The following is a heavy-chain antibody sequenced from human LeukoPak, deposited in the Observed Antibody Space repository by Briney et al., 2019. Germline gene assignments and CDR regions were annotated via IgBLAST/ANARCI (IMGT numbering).Heavy chain of an antibody. CDR2: ISGSGGST. J-gene: IGHJ6*03. Sequence: GGSLRLSCAASGFTFSSYAMSWVRQAPGKGLEWVSAISGSGGSTYYADSVKGRFTISRDNSKNTLYLQMNSLRAEDTALYCCAKVVVTYYYYYMGVWGKGTTVTVPS. CDR1: GFTFSSYA. V-gene: IGHV3-23*01. CDR3: AKVVVTYYYYYMGV. D-gene: IGHD3-22*01.